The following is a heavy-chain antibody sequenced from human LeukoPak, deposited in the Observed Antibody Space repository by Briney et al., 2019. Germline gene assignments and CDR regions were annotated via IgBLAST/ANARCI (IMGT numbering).Heavy chain of an antibody. CDR2: IYPGDSDA. V-gene: IGHV5-51*01. D-gene: IGHD4-17*01. J-gene: IGHJ3*02. CDR1: GYSFTSYW. CDR3: ARLSPDYGDYGGDDAFDI. Sequence: GESLKISCKGSGYSFTSYWIGWVRQMPGKGLKWMGIIYPGDSDARYSPSFQGQVTISADKSISTAYLQWSSLKASDTAMYYCARLSPDYGDYGGDDAFDIWGQGTMVTVSS.